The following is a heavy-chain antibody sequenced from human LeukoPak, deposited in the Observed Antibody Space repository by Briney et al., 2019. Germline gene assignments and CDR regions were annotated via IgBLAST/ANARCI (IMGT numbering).Heavy chain of an antibody. D-gene: IGHD3-10*02. CDR3: AELGITMIGGV. V-gene: IGHV3-11*04. Sequence: PGGSLKLSCAASGFTVSSNYMSWVRQAPGKGLEWVSYISSSGSTIYYADSVKGRFTISRDNAKNSLYLQMNSLRAEDTAVYYCAELGITMIGGVWGKGTTVTISS. J-gene: IGHJ6*04. CDR1: GFTVSSNY. CDR2: ISSSGSTI.